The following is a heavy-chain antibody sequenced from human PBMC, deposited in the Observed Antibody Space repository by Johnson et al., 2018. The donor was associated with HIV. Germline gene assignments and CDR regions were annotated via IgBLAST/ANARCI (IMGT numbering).Heavy chain of an antibody. J-gene: IGHJ3*02. Sequence: VQLVESGGGVVQPGRSLRLSCAASGFTFSSHAMHWVRQAPGKGLEWVAVISYDGSNKYYADSVKGRFTISRDNSKNTLYLQMNSLRAEDTAVYYCARDPRSSSWYYYSNDAFDIWGQGTMVTVSS. CDR2: ISYDGSNK. V-gene: IGHV3-30-3*01. D-gene: IGHD6-13*01. CDR3: ARDPRSSSWYYYSNDAFDI. CDR1: GFTFSSHA.